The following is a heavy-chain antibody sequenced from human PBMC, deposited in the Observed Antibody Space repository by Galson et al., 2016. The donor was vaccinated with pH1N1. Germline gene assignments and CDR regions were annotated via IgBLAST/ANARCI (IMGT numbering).Heavy chain of an antibody. V-gene: IGHV5-51*01. D-gene: IGHD6-6*01. CDR1: GYIFSTFW. Sequence: QSGAEVKKPGESLKISCKGSGYIFSTFWIGWVRQMPGKGLEWMGIVYPGDSDTRYNPSFKGQVTISVDKSISTAYLQWSSLKASDSAIYFCARHQSSSDDYFFSNMDVWGQGTTVTVSS. J-gene: IGHJ6*02. CDR3: ARHQSSSDDYFFSNMDV. CDR2: VYPGDSDT.